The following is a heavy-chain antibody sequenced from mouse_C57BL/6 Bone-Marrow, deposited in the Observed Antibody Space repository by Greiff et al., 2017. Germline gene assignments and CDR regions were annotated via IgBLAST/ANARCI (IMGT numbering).Heavy chain of an antibody. CDR2: IRLKSDNYAT. CDR3: TGRPNYYGISYWYFCV. Sequence: DVQLVESGGGLVQPGGSMKLSCVASGFTFSNYWMNWVRQSPEKGLEWVAQIRLKSDNYATHYAESVKGRFTISRDDSKSSVYLQMNNLRAEDTGIYYCTGRPNYYGISYWYFCVWGTGTTVTVSS. V-gene: IGHV6-3*01. D-gene: IGHD1-1*01. J-gene: IGHJ1*03. CDR1: GFTFSNYW.